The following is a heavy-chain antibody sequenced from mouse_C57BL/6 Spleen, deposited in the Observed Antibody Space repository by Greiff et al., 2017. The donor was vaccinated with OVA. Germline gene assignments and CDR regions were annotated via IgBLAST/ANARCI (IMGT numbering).Heavy chain of an antibody. D-gene: IGHD1-1*01. Sequence: QVTLKVCGPGILQPSQTLSLTCSFSGFSLRTFGMGVGWIRQPSGKGLEWLAHIWWDDDKYYNPALKSRLTISKDTSKNQVFLKIANVDTADTATYYCARMPYYGSSYGYFDVWGTGTTVTVSS. V-gene: IGHV8-8*01. CDR1: GFSLRTFGMG. J-gene: IGHJ1*03. CDR3: ARMPYYGSSYGYFDV. CDR2: IWWDDDK.